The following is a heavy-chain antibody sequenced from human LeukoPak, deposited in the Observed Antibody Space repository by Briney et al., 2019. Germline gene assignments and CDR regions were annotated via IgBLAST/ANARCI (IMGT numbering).Heavy chain of an antibody. V-gene: IGHV1-18*01. CDR2: ISAYNGNT. Sequence: ASVEVSCKASGYTFTSYGISWVRQAPGQGLEWMGWISAYNGNTNYAQKFQGRVTITRDTSASTAYMELSSLRSEDTAVYYCALDEGQHAAGDYWGQGTLVTVSS. J-gene: IGHJ4*02. CDR3: ALDEGQHAAGDY. CDR1: GYTFTSYG. D-gene: IGHD6-13*01.